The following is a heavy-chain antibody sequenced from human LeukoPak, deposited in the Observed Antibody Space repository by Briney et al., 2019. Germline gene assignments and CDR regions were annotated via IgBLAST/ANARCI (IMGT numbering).Heavy chain of an antibody. CDR1: GFTFNYYA. Sequence: GGSLRLSCAASGFTFNYYAMHWVRQAPGKGLGWVAVISYDGTNKYYADSVKGRFTISRDNSKNTLYLQMNSLRPEDTAVYYCARGAAEAGTLDSWGQGTLVTVSS. CDR3: ARGAAEAGTLDS. J-gene: IGHJ4*02. V-gene: IGHV3-30*04. CDR2: ISYDGTNK. D-gene: IGHD1-1*01.